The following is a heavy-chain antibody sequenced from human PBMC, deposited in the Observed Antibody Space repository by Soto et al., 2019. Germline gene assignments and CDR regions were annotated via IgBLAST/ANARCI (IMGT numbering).Heavy chain of an antibody. CDR3: ARDFLTRTTWGSATAQFSHYGMAV. D-gene: IGHD3-9*01. CDR2: ASPYSGNT. Sequence: ASVNVSCKASGYTFIRYAIIGLRQVPGRGLEGMGRASPYSGNTDSAQKFQGRVTMTTDTSTNAAYLDLRNLRSDDTAVYFCARDFLTRTTWGSATAQFSHYGMAVWGKGTTVTVPQ. J-gene: IGHJ6*04. CDR1: GYTFIRYA. V-gene: IGHV1-18*01.